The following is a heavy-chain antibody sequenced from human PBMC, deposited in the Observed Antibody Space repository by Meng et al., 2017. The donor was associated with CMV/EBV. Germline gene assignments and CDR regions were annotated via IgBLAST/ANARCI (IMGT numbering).Heavy chain of an antibody. CDR1: GYTFTGYY. CDR3: ARDLRVAVAGTGGNEAHYYGMDV. Sequence: ASVKVSCKASGYTFTGYYMHWVRQAPGQGLEWMGWINPNSGGTNYAQKFQGRVTMTRDTSISTAYMELSRLRSDDTAVYYCARDLRVAVAGTGGNEAHYYGMDVWGQGTTVTVSS. CDR2: INPNSGGT. D-gene: IGHD6-19*01. V-gene: IGHV1-2*02. J-gene: IGHJ6*02.